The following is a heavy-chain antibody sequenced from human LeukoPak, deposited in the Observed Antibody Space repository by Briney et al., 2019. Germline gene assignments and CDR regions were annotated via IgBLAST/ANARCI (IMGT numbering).Heavy chain of an antibody. J-gene: IGHJ4*02. CDR2: IKQDGSEK. Sequence: GGSLRLSCAASGFTFSSYCMNWVRQAPGKGLEWVANIKQDGSEKYYMDSVKGRFTISRDNAKNSLYLQMNSLRAEDTAVYYCANPNYYDSSGYYSDDFWGQGTLVTVSS. D-gene: IGHD3-22*01. V-gene: IGHV3-7*01. CDR3: ANPNYYDSSGYYSDDF. CDR1: GFTFSSYC.